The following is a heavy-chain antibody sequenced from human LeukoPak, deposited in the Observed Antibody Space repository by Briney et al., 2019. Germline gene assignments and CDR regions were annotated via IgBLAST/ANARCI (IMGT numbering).Heavy chain of an antibody. CDR3: ARVAEAAAFDS. CDR2: ISSSGSTI. D-gene: IGHD6-13*01. J-gene: IGHJ4*02. Sequence: GGSLRLSCAASGFTFSDYYMSWIRQAPGKGLEWVSYISSSGSTIYYADSVKGRFTIFRDNAKNSLYLQMNSLKPEDTAVYYCARVAEAAAFDSWGQGTLVTVSS. CDR1: GFTFSDYY. V-gene: IGHV3-11*04.